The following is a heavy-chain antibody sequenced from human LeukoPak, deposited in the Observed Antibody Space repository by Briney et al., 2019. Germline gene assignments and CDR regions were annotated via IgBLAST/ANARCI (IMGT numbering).Heavy chain of an antibody. CDR3: ARGMTTVTTGGWFDP. CDR1: GGSISSYY. J-gene: IGHJ5*02. V-gene: IGHV4-59*01. CDR2: IYYSGST. Sequence: SETLSLTCTVSGGSISSYYWSWIRQPPGKGLEWIGYIYYSGSTNYNPSLKSRVTISVDTSKNQFSLKLSSVTAADTAVYYCARGMTTVTTGGWFDPWGQGTLVTVSS. D-gene: IGHD4-11*01.